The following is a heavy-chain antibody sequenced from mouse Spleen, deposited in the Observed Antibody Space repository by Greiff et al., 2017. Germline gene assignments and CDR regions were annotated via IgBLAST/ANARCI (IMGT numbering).Heavy chain of an antibody. J-gene: IGHJ1*01. V-gene: IGHV3-6*01. CDR2: ISYDGSN. CDR1: GYSITSGYY. CDR3: AKFYYDYGGYFDV. Sequence: EVKVEESGPGLVKPSQSLSLTCSVTGYSITSGYYWNWIRQFPGNKLEWMGYISYDGSNNYNPSLKNRISITRDTSKNQFFLKLNSVTTEDTATYYCAKFYYDYGGYFDVWGAGTTVTVSS. D-gene: IGHD2-4*01.